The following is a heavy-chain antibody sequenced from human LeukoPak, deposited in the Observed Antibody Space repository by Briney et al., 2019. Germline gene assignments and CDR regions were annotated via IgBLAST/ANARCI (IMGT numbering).Heavy chain of an antibody. CDR3: ATEGKMVRGVYTDY. J-gene: IGHJ4*02. Sequence: ASVKVSCKVSGYTLTELTMHWVRQAPGKGLEWMGRFDPEDEETIYAQKFQSRVTMTADTSTNTVYMELSSLRAEDTAVYYCATEGKMVRGVYTDYWGQGNLVTVSS. CDR1: GYTLTELT. D-gene: IGHD3-10*01. CDR2: FDPEDEET. V-gene: IGHV1-24*01.